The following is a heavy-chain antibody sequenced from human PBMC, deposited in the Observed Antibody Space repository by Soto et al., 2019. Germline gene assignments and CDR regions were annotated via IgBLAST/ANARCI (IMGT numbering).Heavy chain of an antibody. CDR1: GYTFTSYY. Sequence: ASVKVSCKASGYTFTSYYMHWVRQAPGQGLEWMGIINPSGGSTSYAQKFQGRVTMTRDTSTSTAYMELRSLRSDDTAVYYCARDSVPRLVISLGWFDPWGQGTLVTVSS. D-gene: IGHD3-9*01. CDR3: ARDSVPRLVISLGWFDP. J-gene: IGHJ5*02. CDR2: INPSGGST. V-gene: IGHV1-46*01.